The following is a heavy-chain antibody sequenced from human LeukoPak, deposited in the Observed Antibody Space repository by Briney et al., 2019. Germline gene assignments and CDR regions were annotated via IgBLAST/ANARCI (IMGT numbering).Heavy chain of an antibody. Sequence: ASVKVSCKASGGTFSSYAISWVRQAPGQGLEWMGGIIPIFGTANYAQKFQGRVTITADESTSTAYMELSSLRSEDTAVYYCARADSHFRGSYYGHLSFDYWGQGTLVTVSS. CDR1: GGTFSSYA. CDR2: IIPIFGTA. D-gene: IGHD1-26*01. J-gene: IGHJ4*02. V-gene: IGHV1-69*01. CDR3: ARADSHFRGSYYGHLSFDY.